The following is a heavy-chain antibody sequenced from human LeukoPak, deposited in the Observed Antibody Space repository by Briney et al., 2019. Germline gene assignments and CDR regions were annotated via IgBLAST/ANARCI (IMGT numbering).Heavy chain of an antibody. CDR3: ARDILLIAAAGKRDAFDI. V-gene: IGHV1-18*01. CDR2: ISAYNGNT. J-gene: IGHJ3*02. D-gene: IGHD6-13*01. CDR1: GYTFTSYG. Sequence: GASVKVSCKASGYTFTSYGISWVRQAPGQGLEWMGWISAYNGNTNYAQKPQGRVTMTTDTSTSTAYMELRSLRSDDTAVYYCARDILLIAAAGKRDAFDIWGQGTMVTVSS.